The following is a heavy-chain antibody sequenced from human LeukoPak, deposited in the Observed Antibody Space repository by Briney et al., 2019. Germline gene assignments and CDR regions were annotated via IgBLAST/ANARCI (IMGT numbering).Heavy chain of an antibody. CDR1: GGSISSGGYY. J-gene: IGHJ4*02. CDR3: AREAKQLVYFDY. Sequence: SQTLSLTCTVSGGSISSGGYYWSWIRQPPGKGLEWIGYIYHSGSTYYNPSLKSRVTISVDRSKNQFSLKLSSVTAADTAVYYCAREAKQLVYFDYWGQGTLVTVSS. V-gene: IGHV4-30-2*01. CDR2: IYHSGST. D-gene: IGHD6-6*01.